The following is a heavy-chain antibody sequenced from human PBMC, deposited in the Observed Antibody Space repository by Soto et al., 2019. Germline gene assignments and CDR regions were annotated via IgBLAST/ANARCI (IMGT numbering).Heavy chain of an antibody. CDR2: INHSGST. J-gene: IGHJ5*02. V-gene: IGHV4-34*01. CDR1: GGSFSGYY. CDR3: ARALRGVTFGGVIAL. Sequence: SETLSLTCAVYGGSFSGYYWSWIRQPPGKGLEWIGEINHSGSTNYNPSLESRVTISVDTSKNQFSLKLSSVTAADTAVYYCARALRGVTFGGVIALWGQGTLVTVSS. D-gene: IGHD3-16*01.